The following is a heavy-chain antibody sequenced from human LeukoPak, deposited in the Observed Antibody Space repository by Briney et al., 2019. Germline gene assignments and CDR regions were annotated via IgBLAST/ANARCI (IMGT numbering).Heavy chain of an antibody. Sequence: GGSLRLSCAASGFTFSSYAMHWVRQAPGKGLEWVAVISYDGSNKYYADSVKGRFTISRDSSKNTLYLQMNSLRAEDTAVYYCARDQGSSWPVDAFDIWGQGTMVTVSS. CDR1: GFTFSSYA. J-gene: IGHJ3*02. V-gene: IGHV3-30-3*01. D-gene: IGHD6-13*01. CDR3: ARDQGSSWPVDAFDI. CDR2: ISYDGSNK.